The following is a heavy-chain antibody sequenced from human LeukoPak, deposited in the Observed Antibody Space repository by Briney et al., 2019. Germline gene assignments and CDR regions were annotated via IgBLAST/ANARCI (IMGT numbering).Heavy chain of an antibody. CDR2: IIPIFGTA. Sequence: ASVKVSCKASGYTFTNYAISWVRQAPGQGLEWMGGIIPIFGTANYAQKLQGRVTITADESTSTAYMELSSLRSEDTAVYYCARGGAYSGYDYYYYYYMDVWGKGTTVTVSS. D-gene: IGHD5-12*01. J-gene: IGHJ6*03. V-gene: IGHV1-69*13. CDR1: GYTFTNYA. CDR3: ARGGAYSGYDYYYYYYMDV.